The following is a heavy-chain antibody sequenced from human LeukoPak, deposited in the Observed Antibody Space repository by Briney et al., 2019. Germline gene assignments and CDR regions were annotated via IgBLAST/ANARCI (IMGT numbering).Heavy chain of an antibody. Sequence: PGGSLSLSCTASRFTFGTYAMSWVRQAPGKGVEWVSSISGSDSSTYYAHSVKGRFSISRDNSKNTLYLQMNSLRADDTALYYCAKDLRGYSSALWGRGTLVTVSS. CDR2: ISGSDSST. J-gene: IGHJ4*02. CDR3: AKDLRGYSSAL. V-gene: IGHV3-23*01. D-gene: IGHD5-12*01. CDR1: RFTFGTYA.